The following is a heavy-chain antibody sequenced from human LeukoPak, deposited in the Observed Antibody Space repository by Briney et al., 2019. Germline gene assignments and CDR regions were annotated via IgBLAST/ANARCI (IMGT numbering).Heavy chain of an antibody. V-gene: IGHV3-74*01. D-gene: IGHD6-6*01. CDR3: ARSPLIAARPFDY. Sequence: GGSLRLSCAASGFTFSSYWMHWVRQAPGKGLVWVSRINSDRSSTSYADSVKGRFTISRDNAKNTLYLQMNSLRAEDTAVYYCARSPLIAARPFDYWGQGTLVTVSS. CDR2: INSDRSST. CDR1: GFTFSSYW. J-gene: IGHJ4*02.